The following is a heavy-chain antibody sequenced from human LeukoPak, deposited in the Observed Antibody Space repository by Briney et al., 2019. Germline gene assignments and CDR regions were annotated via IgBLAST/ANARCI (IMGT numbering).Heavy chain of an antibody. Sequence: SVKVSCKASGGTFSSYAISWVRQAPGQGLEWMGRIIPILGIANYAQKSQGRVTITADKSTSTAYMELSSLRSEDTAVYYCAKASSSWYGNYYFDYWGQGTLVTVSS. CDR1: GGTFSSYA. D-gene: IGHD6-13*01. V-gene: IGHV1-69*04. CDR2: IIPILGIA. J-gene: IGHJ4*02. CDR3: AKASSSWYGNYYFDY.